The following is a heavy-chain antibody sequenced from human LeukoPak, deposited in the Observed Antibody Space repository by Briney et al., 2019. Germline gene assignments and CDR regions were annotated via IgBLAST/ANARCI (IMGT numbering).Heavy chain of an antibody. Sequence: PSETLSLTCTVSGGSISSSSYYWGWIRQPPGKGLEWIGSIYYSGSTYYNPSLKSRVTISVDTSKNQSSLKLSSVTAADTAVYYCARHVGSSWENDYWGQGTLVTVSS. V-gene: IGHV4-39*01. CDR3: ARHVGSSWENDY. CDR1: GGSISSSSYY. J-gene: IGHJ4*02. D-gene: IGHD6-13*01. CDR2: IYYSGST.